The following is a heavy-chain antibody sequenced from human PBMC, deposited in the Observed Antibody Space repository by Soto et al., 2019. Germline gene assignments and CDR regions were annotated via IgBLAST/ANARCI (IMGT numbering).Heavy chain of an antibody. D-gene: IGHD5-12*01. Sequence: EVQLLESGGGLVQPGGSLRLSCAASGFTFSSYVMSWVRQAPGKGLEWVLSISGGGGTTYYADSVKGRCTISRDNSKNTLYLQMNSLRTEDTAVYYCAKGYSGYDYGVDYWGQGTLVTVSS. J-gene: IGHJ4*02. CDR1: GFTFSSYV. CDR3: AKGYSGYDYGVDY. CDR2: ISGGGGTT. V-gene: IGHV3-23*01.